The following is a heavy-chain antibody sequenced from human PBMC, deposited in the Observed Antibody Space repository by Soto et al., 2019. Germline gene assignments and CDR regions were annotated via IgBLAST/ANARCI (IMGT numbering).Heavy chain of an antibody. J-gene: IGHJ6*02. CDR1: GFTIEDHA. CDR2: ISWNSDII. Sequence: GGSLRLSCIASGFTIEDHAKHWVRQGPGKGLGWVSGISWNSDIIGYADSVKGRFTMARDNVKNSRYLHMSRLRREDTAEYYGFSDVGHYDFRGSQERGLDVWGQGTTVTVSS. V-gene: IGHV3-9*01. CDR3: FSDVGHYDFRGSQERGLDV. D-gene: IGHD3-3*01.